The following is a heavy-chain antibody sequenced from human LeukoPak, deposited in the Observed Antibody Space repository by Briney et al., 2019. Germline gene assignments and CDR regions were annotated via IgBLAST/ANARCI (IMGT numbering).Heavy chain of an antibody. J-gene: IGHJ4*02. CDR3: ATDPVRYCSSDSCYSVDY. D-gene: IGHD2-15*01. Sequence: ASVKVSRKVSGYTLTELSIYGVRQAPGKGLEGMGGFNPEDGEKIYVEKFQGRVTMTEDTSIDTVYMELSGLRSEDTAMYSCATDPVRYCSSDSCYSVDYWGQGTLVTVSS. V-gene: IGHV1-24*01. CDR1: GYTLTELS. CDR2: FNPEDGEK.